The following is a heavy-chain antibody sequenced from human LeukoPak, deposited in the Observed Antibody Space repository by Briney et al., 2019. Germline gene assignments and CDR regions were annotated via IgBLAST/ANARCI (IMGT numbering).Heavy chain of an antibody. V-gene: IGHV4-31*03. CDR1: GGSISSGGYY. J-gene: IGHJ6*02. D-gene: IGHD3-10*01. CDR2: VYYSGNT. CDR3: AASSGSYYGYYGMDV. Sequence: SQTLSLTCTVSGGSISSGGYYWSWIRQHPGKGLEWIGYVYYSGNTHYNPSLKSRVTISVDTSKNQFSLKLSSVTAADTAVYYCAASSGSYYGYYGMDVWGQGTTVTVSS.